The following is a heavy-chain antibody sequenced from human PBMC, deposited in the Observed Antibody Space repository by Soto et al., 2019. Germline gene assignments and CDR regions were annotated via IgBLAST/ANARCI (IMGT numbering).Heavy chain of an antibody. J-gene: IGHJ3*02. Sequence: GASVKVSCKASGYTFTGYYMHWVRQAPGQGLEGMGWINPNSGGTNYAQKFQGWVTMTRDTSISTAYMELSRLRSDDTAVYYCARQYYYDSSGYPTPYAFDIWGQGTMVTVSS. V-gene: IGHV1-2*04. CDR2: INPNSGGT. CDR1: GYTFTGYY. D-gene: IGHD3-22*01. CDR3: ARQYYYDSSGYPTPYAFDI.